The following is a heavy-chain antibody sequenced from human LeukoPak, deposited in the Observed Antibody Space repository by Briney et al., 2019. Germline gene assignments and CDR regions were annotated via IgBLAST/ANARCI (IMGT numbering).Heavy chain of an antibody. CDR3: AKAAKWGAFDI. D-gene: IGHD7-27*01. J-gene: IGHJ3*02. CDR1: GLTFRSYA. V-gene: IGHV3-64*01. CDR2: ISSNGGST. Sequence: GGSLRLSCAASGLTFRSYAMHWVRQAPGKGLEYVSAISSNGGSTYYAHSVKGRFTISRDNSKNPLYLQMGSLRADDTAVYYCAKAAKWGAFDIWGQGTMVTVS.